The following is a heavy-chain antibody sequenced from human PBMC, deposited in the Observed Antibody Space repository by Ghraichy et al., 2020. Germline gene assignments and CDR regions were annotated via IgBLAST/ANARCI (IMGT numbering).Heavy chain of an antibody. V-gene: IGHV7-4-1*02. Sequence: ASVKVSCKTSGYIFTSYALNWVRQAPGQGLEWMGWINTNTGNPTYAQGFTGRFVFSLDTSVNTAYLQISSLKSEDTAVYYCARGGGATMAAGMDVWGQGTTVTVSS. J-gene: IGHJ6*02. D-gene: IGHD3-10*01. CDR3: ARGGGATMAAGMDV. CDR2: INTNTGNP. CDR1: GYIFTSYA.